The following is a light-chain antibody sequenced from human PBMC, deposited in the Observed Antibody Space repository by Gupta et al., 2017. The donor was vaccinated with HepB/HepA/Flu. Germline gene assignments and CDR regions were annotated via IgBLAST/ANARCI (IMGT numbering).Light chain of an antibody. CDR1: SSDAGSYNF. CDR3: CSYAGSYTWL. Sequence: QSALTQPRSVSGSPGQSVTISCTGTSSDAGSYNFVSWYQQHPGKAPKLMIYDVTKRPSGVPDRFSGSKSVNTASLTISGLQAEDEADYYCCSYAGSYTWLFGGGTKLTVL. V-gene: IGLV2-11*01. J-gene: IGLJ3*02. CDR2: DVT.